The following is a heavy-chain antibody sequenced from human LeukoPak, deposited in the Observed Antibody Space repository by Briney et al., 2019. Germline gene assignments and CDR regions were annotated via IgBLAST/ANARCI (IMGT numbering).Heavy chain of an antibody. V-gene: IGHV1-69*13. CDR2: IIPIFGTA. CDR1: GGTFSSYA. J-gene: IGHJ4*02. Sequence: ASVKVSCKASGGTFSSYAISWVRQAPGQGLEWMGGIIPIFGTANYAQKFQGRVTITADESTSTAYMELSSLRSEDTAVYYCARDRPSLTGFDYWGQGTLVTVSS. CDR3: ARDRPSLTGFDY. D-gene: IGHD3-9*01.